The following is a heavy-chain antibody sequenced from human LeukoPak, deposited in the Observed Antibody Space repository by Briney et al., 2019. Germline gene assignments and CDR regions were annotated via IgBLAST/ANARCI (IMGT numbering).Heavy chain of an antibody. CDR2: IIPIFGTA. V-gene: IGHV1-69*05. D-gene: IGHD6-19*01. Sequence: GASVKVSCKASGGTFSSYAISWVRQAPGQGLEWMGGIIPIFGTANYAQKFQGRVTITTDESTSTAYMGLSSLRSEDTAVYYCARSAGGLYSSGWYEWGQGTLVTVSS. CDR1: GGTFSSYA. J-gene: IGHJ4*02. CDR3: ARSAGGLYSSGWYE.